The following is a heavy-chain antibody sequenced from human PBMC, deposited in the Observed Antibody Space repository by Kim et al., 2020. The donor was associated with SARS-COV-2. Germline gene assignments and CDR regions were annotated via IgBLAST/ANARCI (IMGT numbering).Heavy chain of an antibody. CDR1: GFTFSSYG. D-gene: IGHD6-6*01. V-gene: IGHV3-33*01. J-gene: IGHJ4*02. CDR2: IWYDGSNK. Sequence: GGSLRLSCAASGFTFSSYGMHWVRQAPGKGLEWVAVIWYDGSNKYYADSVKGRFTISRDNSKNTLYLQMNSLRAEDTAVYYCARDWRPIEYSSLIDYWGQGTLVTVSS. CDR3: ARDWRPIEYSSLIDY.